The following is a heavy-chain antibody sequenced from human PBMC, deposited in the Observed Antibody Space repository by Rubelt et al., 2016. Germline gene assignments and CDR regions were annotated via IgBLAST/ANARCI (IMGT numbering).Heavy chain of an antibody. D-gene: IGHD6-19*01. V-gene: IGHV4-59*01. CDR2: IYYSGST. Sequence: QVQLQESGPGLVKPSETLSLTCTVSGGSISSYYWSWIRQPPGKGLEWIGYIYYSGSTNYNPSLKSRDTISRETSKTQFSPKLSSVTDADSAVYYCGRASRGCPRFGFDYWGQGTLVTVSS. J-gene: IGHJ4*02. CDR1: GGSISSYY. CDR3: GRASRGCPRFGFDY.